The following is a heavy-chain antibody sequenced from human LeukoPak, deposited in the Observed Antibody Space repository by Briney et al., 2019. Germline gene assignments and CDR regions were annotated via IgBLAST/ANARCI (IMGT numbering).Heavy chain of an antibody. CDR3: ARRSGIAVAGAFDY. V-gene: IGHV3-21*04. D-gene: IGHD6-19*01. CDR2: ISSRSSYI. CDR1: GFTFSNYT. J-gene: IGHJ4*02. Sequence: GGSLRLSCAASGFTFSNYTMNWVRQAPGKGLEWVSSISSRSSYIYYADSVKGRFTISRDNSKNTLYLQMNSLRAEDTAVYYCARRSGIAVAGAFDYWGQGTLVTVSS.